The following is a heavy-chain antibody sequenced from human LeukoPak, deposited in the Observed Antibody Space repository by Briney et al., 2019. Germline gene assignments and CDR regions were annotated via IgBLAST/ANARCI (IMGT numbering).Heavy chain of an antibody. CDR3: ARVVGATRSYNWFDP. J-gene: IGHJ5*02. CDR1: GGSISSGGYS. D-gene: IGHD1-26*01. CDR2: IYYSGST. Sequence: AETLSLTCAVSGGSISSGGYSWSWIRQPPGKGLEWIGYIYYSGSTNYNPSLKSRVTMSVDTSKNQFSLKLSSVTAADTAVYYCARVVGATRSYNWFDPRGQGTLVTVSS. V-gene: IGHV4-61*08.